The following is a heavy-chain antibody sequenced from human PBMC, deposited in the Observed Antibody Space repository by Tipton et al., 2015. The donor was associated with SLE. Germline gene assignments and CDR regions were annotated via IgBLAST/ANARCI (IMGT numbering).Heavy chain of an antibody. J-gene: IGHJ6*03. D-gene: IGHD3-22*01. Sequence: SLRLSCAASGFTFNTYAMNWVRQAPGKGLEWVSSVSSTSVYKSYADSVKGRFTISRDNSKNTLYLQMNSLRAEDTAVYYCAKDGYYYDSSGYSRMDVWGKGTTVTVSS. CDR3: AKDGYYYDSSGYSRMDV. CDR1: GFTFNTYA. V-gene: IGHV3-21*01. CDR2: VSSTSVYK.